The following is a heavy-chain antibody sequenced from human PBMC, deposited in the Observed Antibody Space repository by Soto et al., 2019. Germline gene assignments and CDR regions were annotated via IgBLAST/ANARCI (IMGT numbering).Heavy chain of an antibody. CDR3: AHRPRGFSYHFDY. D-gene: IGHD5-18*01. CDR2: IYCDDDE. V-gene: IGHV2-5*02. CDR1: GFSLTTRGVG. J-gene: IGHJ4*02. Sequence: QITLKESGPTLVRPTQTRTLTCSFSGFSLTTRGVGVGWIRQPPRKAREWLALIYCDDDEGYSPSLKSRITIDKDTCNNQVAPKMTKLDPVDTATYYCAHRPRGFSYHFDYWGKGTMVTVSS.